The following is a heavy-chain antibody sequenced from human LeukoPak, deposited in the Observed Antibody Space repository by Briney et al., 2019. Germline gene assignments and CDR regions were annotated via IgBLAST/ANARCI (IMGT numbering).Heavy chain of an antibody. CDR2: IIPIFGTA. D-gene: IGHD2-15*01. Sequence: GASVKVSCKASGGTFSSYAISWVRQAPGQGLEWMGGIIPIFGTANYAQKFQGRVTITADESTSTAYMELSSLRSEDTAVYYCGSKELGYCSGGSCLPYYYYYYMDVWGKGTTVTISS. CDR1: GGTFSSYA. J-gene: IGHJ6*03. CDR3: GSKELGYCSGGSCLPYYYYYYMDV. V-gene: IGHV1-69*13.